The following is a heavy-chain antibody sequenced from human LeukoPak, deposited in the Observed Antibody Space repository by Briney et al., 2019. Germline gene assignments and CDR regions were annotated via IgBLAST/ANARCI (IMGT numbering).Heavy chain of an antibody. V-gene: IGHV1-69*05. CDR1: GYTFTSYG. D-gene: IGHD3-22*01. Sequence: SVKVSCKASGYTFTSYGISWVRQAPGQGLEWMGRIIPIFGTANYAQKFQGRVTITTDESTSTAYMELSSLRSEDTAVYYCATLPRGYYYDSSEGYWGQGTLVTVSS. CDR2: IIPIFGTA. J-gene: IGHJ4*02. CDR3: ATLPRGYYYDSSEGY.